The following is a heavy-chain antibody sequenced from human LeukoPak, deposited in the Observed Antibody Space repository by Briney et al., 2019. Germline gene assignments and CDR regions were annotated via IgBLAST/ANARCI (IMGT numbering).Heavy chain of an antibody. CDR1: GDSISNYY. Sequence: SETLSLTCTVSGDSISNYYWSWIRQPPGKGLEWIGYIYYSGNTDYNPSLKSRVTISVDTSKDQFSLRLNSVTAADTAVYYCARYRNEALFAFDIWGQGTMVTVSS. CDR3: ARYRNEALFAFDI. J-gene: IGHJ3*02. D-gene: IGHD1-14*01. CDR2: IYYSGNT. V-gene: IGHV4-59*01.